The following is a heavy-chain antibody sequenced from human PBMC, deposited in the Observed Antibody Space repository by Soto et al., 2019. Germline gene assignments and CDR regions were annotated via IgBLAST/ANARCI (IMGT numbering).Heavy chain of an antibody. J-gene: IGHJ4*02. CDR1: GFTFSTYT. CDR3: ARDWCRSISCFIFDS. CDR2: IVPGSGYI. V-gene: IGHV3-21*01. D-gene: IGHD2-2*01. Sequence: PGGSLRLSCAASGFTFSTYTMHWVRQAPGKGLEWVSSIVPGSGYIYYADSLKGRFTISRDNAKNSLYLQMNSLRAEDTAVYYCARDWCRSISCFIFDSCGQGALVTVSS.